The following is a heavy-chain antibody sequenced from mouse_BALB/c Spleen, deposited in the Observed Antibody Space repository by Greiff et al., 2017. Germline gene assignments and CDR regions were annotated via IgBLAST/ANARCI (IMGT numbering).Heavy chain of an antibody. D-gene: IGHD2-14*01. Sequence: EVQLQESGPGLVKPSQSLSLTCSVTGYSITSGYYWNWIRQFPGNKLEWMGYISYDGSNNYNPSLKNRISITRDTSENQFFLKLNSVTTEDTATYYCAREAYYRYDYWGQGTLVTVSA. V-gene: IGHV3-6*02. CDR2: ISYDGSN. CDR3: AREAYYRYDY. CDR1: GYSITSGYY. J-gene: IGHJ3*01.